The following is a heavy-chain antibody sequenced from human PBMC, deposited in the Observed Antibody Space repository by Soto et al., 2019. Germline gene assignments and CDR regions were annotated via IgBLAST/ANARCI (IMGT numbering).Heavy chain of an antibody. Sequence: ASVKVSRKGSGFTFSSYGISWARQAPGQGLEWMGWISAYNGNTNYAQKLQGRVTITTDTSTSTAYMELRSLRSDDTAVYYCARVWGGAFDIWGQGTMVTVSS. V-gene: IGHV1-18*01. CDR1: GFTFSSYG. CDR2: ISAYNGNT. CDR3: ARVWGGAFDI. D-gene: IGHD3-10*01. J-gene: IGHJ3*02.